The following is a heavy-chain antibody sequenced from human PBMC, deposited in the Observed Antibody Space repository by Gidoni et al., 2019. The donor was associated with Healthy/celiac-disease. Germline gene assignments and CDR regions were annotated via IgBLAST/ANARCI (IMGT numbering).Heavy chain of an antibody. CDR1: GGSIRSGSYY. Sequence: QVQLQESGPGLVKPSQTLALTCTVSGGSIRSGSYYWRWIRQPAGKGLEWIGRCYTSGSTNYNPSLKIRVTISVDTSKTQFSLKLSSVTAADTAVYYCARAPGDSSGWYHNGMDVWGQVTTVTVSS. V-gene: IGHV4-61*02. CDR3: ARAPGDSSGWYHNGMDV. D-gene: IGHD6-19*01. J-gene: IGHJ6*02. CDR2: CYTSGST.